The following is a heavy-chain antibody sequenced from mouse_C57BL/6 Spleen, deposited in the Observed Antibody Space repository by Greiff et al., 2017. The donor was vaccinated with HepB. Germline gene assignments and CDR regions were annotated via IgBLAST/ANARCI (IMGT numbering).Heavy chain of an antibody. CDR1: GFTFSDYG. D-gene: IGHD2-4*01. Sequence: EVQRVESGGGLVKPGGSLKLSCAASGFTFSDYGMHWVRQAPEKGLEWVAYISSGSSTIYYADTVKGRFTISRDNAKNTLFLQMTSLRSEDTAMYYCARTIYYDYEGNYFDYWGQGTTLTVSS. J-gene: IGHJ2*01. V-gene: IGHV5-17*01. CDR2: ISSGSSTI. CDR3: ARTIYYDYEGNYFDY.